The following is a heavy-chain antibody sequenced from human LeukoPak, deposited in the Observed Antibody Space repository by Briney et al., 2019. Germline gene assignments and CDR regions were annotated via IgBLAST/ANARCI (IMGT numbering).Heavy chain of an antibody. CDR3: AKDRVDTMIVVVMILDY. CDR1: GFTVSSNY. Sequence: GGSLRLSCAASGFTVSSNYMSWVRQAPGKGLEWVSVIYSGGSTYYADSVKGRFTISRDNSKNTLYLQMNSLRAEDTAVYYCAKDRVDTMIVVVMILDYWGQGTLVTVSS. V-gene: IGHV3-53*01. J-gene: IGHJ4*02. D-gene: IGHD3-22*01. CDR2: IYSGGST.